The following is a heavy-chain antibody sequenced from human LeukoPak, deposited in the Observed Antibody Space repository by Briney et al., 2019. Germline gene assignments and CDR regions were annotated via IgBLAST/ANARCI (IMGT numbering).Heavy chain of an antibody. Sequence: GGSLRLSCAASGFSFSSYAMHWVRQAPGKGLEWVANIKKDGSDKYYVDSVKGRFTVSRDNTKNSLYLQMNSLRVEDTAVYYCLHHDSGIIWGQGTLVTVSS. CDR3: LHHDSGII. CDR1: GFSFSSYA. V-gene: IGHV3-7*01. D-gene: IGHD3-10*01. CDR2: IKKDGSDK. J-gene: IGHJ4*02.